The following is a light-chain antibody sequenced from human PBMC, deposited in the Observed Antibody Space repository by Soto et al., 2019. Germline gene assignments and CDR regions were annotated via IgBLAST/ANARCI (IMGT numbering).Light chain of an antibody. CDR1: TSDVGGYND. V-gene: IGLV2-14*01. Sequence: TQTASVSGSPGQSIIISCTRTTSDVGGYNDVCWYQQHPGQTPKLIILEVSKRPSGVSNRFSRSKSGNTASLTISGLQAEDEADYYCSSFTSSITYVFGTGTKVTVL. CDR2: EVS. J-gene: IGLJ1*01. CDR3: SSFTSSITYV.